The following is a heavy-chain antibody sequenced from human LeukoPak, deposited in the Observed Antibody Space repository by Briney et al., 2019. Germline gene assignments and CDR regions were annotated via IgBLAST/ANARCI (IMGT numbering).Heavy chain of an antibody. CDR2: IYYSGST. CDR1: GGSISSYY. Sequence: SETLSLTCTVSGGSISSYYWSWIRQPPGKGLEWIGYIYYSGSTNYNPSLKSRVTISVDTSKNQFSLKLSSVTAADTAVYYCAREGLEMATTAIGAFDIWGQGTMVTVSS. CDR3: AREGLEMATTAIGAFDI. J-gene: IGHJ3*02. V-gene: IGHV4-59*01. D-gene: IGHD5-24*01.